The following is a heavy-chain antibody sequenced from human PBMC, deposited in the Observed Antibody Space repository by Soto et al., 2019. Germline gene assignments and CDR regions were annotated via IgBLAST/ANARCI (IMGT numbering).Heavy chain of an antibody. CDR3: ARDSSHYDYLWGAPYYSMDV. CDR2: INPNSGGT. D-gene: IGHD3-16*01. V-gene: IGHV1-2*04. Sequence: QVQLVQSGAEVKKPGASVKVSCKASGYTFTGYYMHWVRQAPGQGLEWMGWINPNSGGTNYAQKFQGWVTMTRDTSISTAYMELSRLRSDDTAVYYCARDSSHYDYLWGAPYYSMDVWGKGTTVTVSS. CDR1: GYTFTGYY. J-gene: IGHJ6*03.